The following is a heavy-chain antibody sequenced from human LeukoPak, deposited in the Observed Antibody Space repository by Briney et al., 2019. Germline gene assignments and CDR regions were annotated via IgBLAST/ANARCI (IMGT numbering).Heavy chain of an antibody. J-gene: IGHJ6*03. CDR2: ISPNSGDT. CDR3: ARTAIAGAADYHYHYIDD. Sequence: RASVKVSCKASGYTFTGHYMHWVRQAPGQGLEWMGWISPNSGDTDYAQRFQGRVTMTRDTSISTAYMELSRLRSDDTAVYFCARTAIAGAADYHYHYIDDWGKGTPVTVSS. CDR1: GYTFTGHY. D-gene: IGHD2-21*02. V-gene: IGHV1-2*02.